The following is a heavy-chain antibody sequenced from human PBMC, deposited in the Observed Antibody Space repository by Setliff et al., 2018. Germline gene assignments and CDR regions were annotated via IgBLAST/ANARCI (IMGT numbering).Heavy chain of an antibody. CDR1: GYTLTELS. Sequence: RASVKVSCKVSGYTLTELSMHWVRQAPGKGLEWMGGFDPEDGETIYAQKFQGRVTIITDESTSTAYMELSSLRTEDSAVYYCAREGVDTRSSTDYRYYMDVWGKGTTVTVSS. V-gene: IGHV1-24*01. CDR2: FDPEDGET. J-gene: IGHJ6*03. CDR3: AREGVDTRSSTDYRYYMDV. D-gene: IGHD5-18*01.